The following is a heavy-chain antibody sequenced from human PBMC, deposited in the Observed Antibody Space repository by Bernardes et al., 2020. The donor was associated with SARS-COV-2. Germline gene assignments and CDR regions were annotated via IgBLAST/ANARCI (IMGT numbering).Heavy chain of an antibody. Sequence: GGSLRLSCAASGFTFSSYGMHWVRQAPGKGLEWVAVISYDGSNKYYADSVKGRFTISRDNSKNTLYLQMNSLRAEDTAVYYCAGEQYDFWSGYYYYYGMDVWGQGTTVTVSS. J-gene: IGHJ6*02. V-gene: IGHV3-30*03. CDR1: GFTFSSYG. CDR2: ISYDGSNK. CDR3: AGEQYDFWSGYYYYYGMDV. D-gene: IGHD3-3*01.